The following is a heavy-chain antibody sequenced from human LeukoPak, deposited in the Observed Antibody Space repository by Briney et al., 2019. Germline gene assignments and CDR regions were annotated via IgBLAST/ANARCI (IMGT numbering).Heavy chain of an antibody. CDR1: GFTFSSYW. CDR3: ASPNPATSSYYYDSSGDFDY. Sequence: PGGSRRLSCAASGFTFSSYWMHWVRQAPGKGLVWVSRINSDGSSTSYADSVKGRFTISRDNAKNTLYLQMNSLRAEDTAVYYCASPNPATSSYYYDSSGDFDYWGQGTLVTVSS. D-gene: IGHD3-22*01. J-gene: IGHJ4*02. CDR2: INSDGSST. V-gene: IGHV3-74*01.